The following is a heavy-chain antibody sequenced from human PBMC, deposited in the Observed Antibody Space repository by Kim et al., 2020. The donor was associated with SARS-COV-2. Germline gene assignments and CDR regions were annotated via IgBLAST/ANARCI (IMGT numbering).Heavy chain of an antibody. CDR3: ARVGDSSGWYEVVTAIRDAFDI. CDR2: ISSSSSSYI. J-gene: IGHJ3*02. Sequence: GGSLRLSCAASGFTFSNYSMNWVRQAPGKGLEWVSSISSSSSSYIYYADSVKGRFTISRDNAKNSLYLQMNSLRAEDTAVYYCARVGDSSGWYEVVTAIRDAFDIWGQGTMVTVSS. CDR1: GFTFSNYS. V-gene: IGHV3-21*01. D-gene: IGHD2-21*02.